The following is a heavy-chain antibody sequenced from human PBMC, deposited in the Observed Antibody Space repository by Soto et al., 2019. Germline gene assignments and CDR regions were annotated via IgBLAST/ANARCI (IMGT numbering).Heavy chain of an antibody. CDR2: MSHIGGT. CDR1: GGFVSSGSYY. J-gene: IGHJ3*02. V-gene: IGHV4-34*01. D-gene: IGHD2-15*01. Sequence: QVQLQQWGAGLLKPSETLSLTCAVYGGFVSSGSYYWSWIRQPPGKGLEWIGEMSHIGGTHFKPYLKSRVTISVDTSKNHFSLKMSSVTAADKALYYCARVERGTATSVVDAFDIWGPGTMVTVSS. CDR3: ARVERGTATSVVDAFDI.